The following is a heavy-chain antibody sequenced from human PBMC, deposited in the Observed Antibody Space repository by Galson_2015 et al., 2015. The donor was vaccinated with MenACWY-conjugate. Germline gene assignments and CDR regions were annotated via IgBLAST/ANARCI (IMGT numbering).Heavy chain of an antibody. V-gene: IGHV3-7*03. D-gene: IGHD4-17*01. J-gene: IGHJ4*02. CDR1: GFTFNNYW. CDR3: ARVDSYGDYVSPRDYFDY. CDR2: IKQDGSEK. Sequence: SLRLSCAASGFTFNNYWMSWVRQVPGKGPEWVANIKQDGSEKYYVDSVRGRFTISRDNAKSSLFLQMNSLRVEDTAVYYCARVDSYGDYVSPRDYFDYWGQGTLVTVSS.